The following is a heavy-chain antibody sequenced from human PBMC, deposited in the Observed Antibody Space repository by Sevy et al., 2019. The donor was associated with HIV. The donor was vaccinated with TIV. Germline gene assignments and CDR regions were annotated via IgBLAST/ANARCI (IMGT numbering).Heavy chain of an antibody. CDR2: IYSGVTT. Sequence: GGCLRLSCAASGFTVGSNYMSWVRQAPGKGLEWLSIIYSGVTTSYADSVKGRFTISRENSKNTLYLQMNSLRAEDTAVYYCARVSSCYYDSSGYYTTGNAFDIWGQGTMVTVSS. V-gene: IGHV3-53*01. J-gene: IGHJ3*02. CDR3: ARVSSCYYDSSGYYTTGNAFDI. CDR1: GFTVGSNY. D-gene: IGHD3-22*01.